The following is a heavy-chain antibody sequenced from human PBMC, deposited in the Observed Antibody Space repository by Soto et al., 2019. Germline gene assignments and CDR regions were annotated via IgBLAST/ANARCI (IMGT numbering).Heavy chain of an antibody. J-gene: IGHJ5*02. CDR2: IYYSGST. CDR3: ARGIPTWLDP. Sequence: SETLSLTCTVSGGSISSGGYYWSWIRQHPGKGLEWIGYIYYSGSTYYNPSLKSRVTISVDTSKNQFSLKLSSVTAADTAVYYCARGIPTWLDPWGQGTLVTVSS. V-gene: IGHV4-31*03. CDR1: GGSISSGGYY.